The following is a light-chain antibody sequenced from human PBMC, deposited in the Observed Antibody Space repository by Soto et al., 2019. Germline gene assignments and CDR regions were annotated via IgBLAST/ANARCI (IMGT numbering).Light chain of an antibody. CDR2: AAS. J-gene: IGKJ4*01. CDR3: QQSFSTPLT. CDR1: QTISSY. V-gene: IGKV1-39*01. Sequence: DIQMTQSPSSLSASVGDRVTITCRASQTISSYLNWYQQKPGKAPKLLIFAASSLQSGVPSRFRGSGSGTDFTFTIGSLQPEDFATYFCQQSFSTPLTFGGGTKVDIK.